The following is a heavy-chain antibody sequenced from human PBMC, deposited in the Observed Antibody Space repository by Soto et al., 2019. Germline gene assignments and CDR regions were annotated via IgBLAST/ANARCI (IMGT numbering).Heavy chain of an antibody. CDR2: INPNSGGT. D-gene: IGHD2-8*01. CDR1: GYTFTDYY. J-gene: IGHJ6*02. Sequence: ASVKVSCKASGYTFTDYYVHWVRQAPGQGLEWMGWINPNSGGTKTAQKFQGRVTVTRDTSISTAYMDLSRLRSDDTAVYYCAIDVTRTQSSTIGVCYYHHYDMEAWGQATMVTFCS. V-gene: IGHV1-2*02. CDR3: AIDVTRTQSSTIGVCYYHHYDMEA.